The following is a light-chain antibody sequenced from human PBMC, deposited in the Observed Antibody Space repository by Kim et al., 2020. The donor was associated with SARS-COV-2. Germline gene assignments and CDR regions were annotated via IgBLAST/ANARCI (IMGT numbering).Light chain of an antibody. CDR1: QSINGW. V-gene: IGKV1-5*03. CDR3: QQYYSHWT. CDR2: KAS. Sequence: DIQMTQSPSTLSASVGDRVTITCRASQSINGWLAWYQQKPGKAPKLLIYKASNLESGVPSRFSGSGSGTEFTLTVSSLQPDDFATYHCQQYYSHWTFGQGTKLEI. J-gene: IGKJ1*01.